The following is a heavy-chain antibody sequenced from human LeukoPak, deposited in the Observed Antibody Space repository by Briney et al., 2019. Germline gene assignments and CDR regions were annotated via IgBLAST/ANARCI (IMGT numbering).Heavy chain of an antibody. CDR2: INPSGGST. CDR3: ARGIAAAGTGHYFDY. Sequence: AASVKVSCKASGYTFTSYYMHWVRQAPGQGLEWMGIINPSGGSTSYAQKFQGRVTMTRDTSTSTVYMELSSLRSEDTAVYYCARGIAAAGTGHYFDYWGQGTLATVSS. D-gene: IGHD6-13*01. J-gene: IGHJ4*02. CDR1: GYTFTSYY. V-gene: IGHV1-46*01.